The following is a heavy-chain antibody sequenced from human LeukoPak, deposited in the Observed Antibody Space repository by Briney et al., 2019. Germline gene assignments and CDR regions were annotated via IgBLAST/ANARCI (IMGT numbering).Heavy chain of an antibody. CDR3: ARDTVYYDSGGFDY. CDR1: GFTFSSYA. D-gene: IGHD3-10*01. V-gene: IGHV3-9*01. Sequence: GGSLRLSCAASGFTFSSYAMSWVRQAPGKGLEWVSGISWSSGIIGYADSVKGRFTISRDNAKNSLDLQMNSLRAEDTAVYYCARDTVYYDSGGFDYWGQGTLVTVSS. J-gene: IGHJ4*02. CDR2: ISWSSGII.